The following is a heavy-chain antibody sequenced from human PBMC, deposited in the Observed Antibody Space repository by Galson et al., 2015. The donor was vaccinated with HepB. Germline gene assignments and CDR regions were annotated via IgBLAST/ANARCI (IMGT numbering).Heavy chain of an antibody. D-gene: IGHD6-6*01. V-gene: IGHV6-1*01. CDR1: EDSVSSNSAA. CDR3: ARAISLEYSSSSSRGVHYYYGMDV. Sequence: CAISEDSVSSNSAAWNWIRQSPSRGLEWLGRTYYRSKWYNDYAVSVKSRITINPDTSKNQFSLQLNSVTPEDTAVYYCARAISLEYSSSSSRGVHYYYGMDVWGQGTTVTVSS. J-gene: IGHJ6*02. CDR2: TYYRSKWYN.